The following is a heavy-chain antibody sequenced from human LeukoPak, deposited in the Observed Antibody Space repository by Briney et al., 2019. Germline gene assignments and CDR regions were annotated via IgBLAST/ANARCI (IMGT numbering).Heavy chain of an antibody. D-gene: IGHD2-15*01. CDR1: GFTFSSYA. CDR3: AKGGYCSGGSCYNWFDP. CDR2: ISGSGGST. J-gene: IGHJ5*02. Sequence: GGSLRLSCAASGFTFSSYAMSWVRQAPGEGLEWVSAISGSGGSTYYADSVKGRFTISRDNSKNTLYLQMNSLRAEDTAVYYCAKGGYCSGGSCYNWFDPWGQGTLVTVSS. V-gene: IGHV3-23*01.